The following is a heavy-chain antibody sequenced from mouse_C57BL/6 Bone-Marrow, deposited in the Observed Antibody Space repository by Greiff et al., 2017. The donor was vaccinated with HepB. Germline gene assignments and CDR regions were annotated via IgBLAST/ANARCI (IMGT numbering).Heavy chain of an antibody. CDR3: TERVYYSNYVNDY. D-gene: IGHD2-5*01. V-gene: IGHV6-3*01. CDR1: GFTFSNYW. Sequence: EVNVVESGGGLVQPGGSMKLSCVASGFTFSNYWMNWVRQSPEKGLEWVAQIRLKSDNYATHYAESVKGRFTISRDDSKSSVYLQMNNLRAEDTGIYYCTERVYYSNYVNDYWGQGTTLTVSS. J-gene: IGHJ2*01. CDR2: IRLKSDNYAT.